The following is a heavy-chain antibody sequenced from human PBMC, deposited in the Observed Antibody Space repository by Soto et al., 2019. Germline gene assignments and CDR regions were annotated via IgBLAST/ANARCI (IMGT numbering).Heavy chain of an antibody. CDR2: INHSGST. CDR1: GGSFSGYY. Sequence: PSETLSLTCAVYGGSFSGYYWSWIRQPPGKGLEWIGEINHSGSTNYNPSLKSRVTISVDTSKNQFSLKLSSVTAADTAVYYCARGRQDIVVVVAAYQRGPFDYWGQGTLVTVSS. V-gene: IGHV4-34*01. D-gene: IGHD2-15*01. CDR3: ARGRQDIVVVVAAYQRGPFDY. J-gene: IGHJ4*02.